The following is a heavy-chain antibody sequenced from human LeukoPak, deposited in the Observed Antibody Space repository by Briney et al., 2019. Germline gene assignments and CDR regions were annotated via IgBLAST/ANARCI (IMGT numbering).Heavy chain of an antibody. D-gene: IGHD1-26*01. Sequence: SGGSLRLSCAASGFTFDDYAMHWVRQAPGKGLEWVSGISWNSGSIGYADSVKGRFTISRDNAKNSLYLQMNSLRAEDTALYYCAKDIGFEWEFDYWGQGTLVTVSS. CDR1: GFTFDDYA. CDR2: ISWNSGSI. V-gene: IGHV3-9*01. J-gene: IGHJ4*02. CDR3: AKDIGFEWEFDY.